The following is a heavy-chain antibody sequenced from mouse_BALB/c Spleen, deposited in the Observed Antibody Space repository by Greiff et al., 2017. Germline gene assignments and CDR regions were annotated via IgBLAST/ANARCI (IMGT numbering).Heavy chain of an antibody. CDR3: ARTHYYAMDY. V-gene: IGHV5-9-4*01. CDR1: GFTFSSYA. CDR2: ISSGGSYT. J-gene: IGHJ4*01. Sequence: EVQVVESGGGLVKPGGSLKLSCAASGFTFSSYAMSWVRQSPEKRLEWVAEISSGGSYTYYPDTVTGRFTISRDNAKNTLYLEMSSLRSEDTAMYYCARTHYYAMDYWGQGTSVTVSS.